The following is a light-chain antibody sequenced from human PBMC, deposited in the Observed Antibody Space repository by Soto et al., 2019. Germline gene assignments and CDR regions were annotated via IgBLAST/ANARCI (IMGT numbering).Light chain of an antibody. V-gene: IGKV2-28*01. CDR3: MQALEGIT. CDR2: LGS. J-gene: IGKJ5*01. Sequence: DIVMTQSPLSLPVTPGEPDSISCRSSQSLLHSNGYNYLDWYLQKPGQSPQLLIYLGSNRASGVPVRFSGSGSGTDFTLKISRVEAEDVGVYYCMQALEGITFGQGTRLDIK. CDR1: QSLLHSNGYNY.